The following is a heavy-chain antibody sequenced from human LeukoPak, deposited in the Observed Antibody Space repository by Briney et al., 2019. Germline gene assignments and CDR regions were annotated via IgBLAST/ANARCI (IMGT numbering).Heavy chain of an antibody. CDR1: GFTFSSYV. CDR3: AKDLGYSGYEVDYFDY. CDR2: IRYDGSNK. V-gene: IGHV3-30*02. D-gene: IGHD5-12*01. J-gene: IGHJ4*02. Sequence: PGGSLRLSCAASGFTFSSYVMHWVRQAPGKGLEWVAFIRYDGSNKYYADSVKGRFTISRDNSKNTLYLQMNSLRAEDTAVYYCAKDLGYSGYEVDYFDYWGQGTLVTVSS.